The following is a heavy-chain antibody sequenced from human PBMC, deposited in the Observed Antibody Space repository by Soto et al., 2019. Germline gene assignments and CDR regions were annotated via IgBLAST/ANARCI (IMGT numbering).Heavy chain of an antibody. Sequence: EVQLLESGGGLVQPGGSLRLSCAASGFTFSSYAMSWGRQAPGKGLEWVSAISGSGGSTFYADSVKGRFTISRDTSKNTLFLQMNSLRAEDTAVYYCAKDRGRGDDWFDSWGQGTLVTVSS. J-gene: IGHJ5*01. CDR1: GFTFSSYA. CDR3: AKDRGRGDDWFDS. V-gene: IGHV3-23*01. D-gene: IGHD3-16*01. CDR2: ISGSGGST.